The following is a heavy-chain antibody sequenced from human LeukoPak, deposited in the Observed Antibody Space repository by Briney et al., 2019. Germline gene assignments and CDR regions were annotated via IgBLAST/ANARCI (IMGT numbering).Heavy chain of an antibody. Sequence: GGSLRLSCAASGFTFSSYSMNWVRQAPGKGLEWVSYISGSSGSIYYADSVRGRFTISRDNAKNSLSLQMNSLRAEDTAVYYCARRGYYDSSGYSFGHWGQGTLVTVSS. J-gene: IGHJ4*02. D-gene: IGHD3-22*01. CDR2: ISGSSGSI. V-gene: IGHV3-48*01. CDR3: ARRGYYDSSGYSFGH. CDR1: GFTFSSYS.